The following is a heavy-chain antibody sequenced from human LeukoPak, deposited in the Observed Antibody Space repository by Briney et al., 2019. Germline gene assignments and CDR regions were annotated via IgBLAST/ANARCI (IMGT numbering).Heavy chain of an antibody. CDR3: ARERGYYGSGSYRTPYYYYMDV. Sequence: GGSLRLSCAASGFTFSSYAMSWVRQAPGKGLEWVSAISGSGGSTYYADSVKGRFTISRDNSKNTLYLQMNSLRAEDTAVYYCARERGYYGSGSYRTPYYYYMDVWGKGTTVTISS. J-gene: IGHJ6*03. CDR2: ISGSGGST. CDR1: GFTFSSYA. V-gene: IGHV3-23*01. D-gene: IGHD3-10*01.